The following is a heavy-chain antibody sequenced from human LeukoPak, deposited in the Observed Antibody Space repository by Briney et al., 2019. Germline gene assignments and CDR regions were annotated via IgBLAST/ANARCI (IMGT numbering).Heavy chain of an antibody. CDR2: INHSGST. V-gene: IGHV4-34*01. Sequence: NTSETLSLTCAVYGGSFSGYYWSWIRQPPGKWLEWIGEINHSGSTNYNPSLKSRVTISVDTSKNQFSLKLSSVTAADTAVYYCARGGIVVVPAARASAQRYYFDYWGQGTLVTVSS. D-gene: IGHD2-2*01. CDR1: GGSFSGYY. J-gene: IGHJ4*02. CDR3: ARGGIVVVPAARASAQRYYFDY.